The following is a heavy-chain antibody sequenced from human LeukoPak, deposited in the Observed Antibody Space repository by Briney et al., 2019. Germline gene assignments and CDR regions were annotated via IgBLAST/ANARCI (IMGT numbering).Heavy chain of an antibody. CDR2: IIPIFGTA. D-gene: IGHD3-3*01. CDR3: ANSDFWSGYYPYVYDAFDI. V-gene: IGHV1-69*05. CDR1: GGTFSSYA. J-gene: IGHJ3*02. Sequence: ASVKVSCKASGGTFSSYAISWVRQAPGQGLEWMGGIIPIFGTANYAQKFQGRVTITTDESTSTAYMELSSLRAEDTAVYYCANSDFWSGYYPYVYDAFDIWGQGTMVTVSS.